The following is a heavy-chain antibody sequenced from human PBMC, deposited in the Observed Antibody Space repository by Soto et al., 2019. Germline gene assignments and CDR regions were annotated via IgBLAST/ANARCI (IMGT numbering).Heavy chain of an antibody. V-gene: IGHV1-2*04. CDR3: ARSLLVAAGKGYYMDV. CDR2: INPNSGGT. CDR1: GYTFTGYY. D-gene: IGHD6-13*01. J-gene: IGHJ6*03. Sequence: GASVKVSCKASGYTFTGYYMHWVRQAPGQGLEWMGWINPNSGGTNYAQKFQGWVTMTRDTSISTAYMELSRLRSDDTAVYYCARSLLVAAGKGYYMDVWGKGTTVTVSS.